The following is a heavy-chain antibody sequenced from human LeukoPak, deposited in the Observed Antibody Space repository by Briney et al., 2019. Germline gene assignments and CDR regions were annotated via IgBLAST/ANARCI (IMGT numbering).Heavy chain of an antibody. CDR1: GGSIRSYY. V-gene: IGHV4-4*07. Sequence: SETLSLTCTVSGGSIRSYYWSWIRQPAGKALEWIGRIYTSGSTYYNPSLKSRVTISVDTSKNQFSLKLSSVTAADTAVYYCARQGFGELWGAFDIWGQGTMVTVSS. CDR3: ARQGFGELWGAFDI. J-gene: IGHJ3*02. CDR2: IYTSGST. D-gene: IGHD3-10*01.